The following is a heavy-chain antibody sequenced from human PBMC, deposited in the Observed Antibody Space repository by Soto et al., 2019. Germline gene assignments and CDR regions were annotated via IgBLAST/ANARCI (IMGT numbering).Heavy chain of an antibody. J-gene: IGHJ4*02. Sequence: SETLSLTCAVYGGSFSGYYWTWVRQPPGTGLEWIGEINHSGSTNYNPSLKSRVTISVDTSKNQFSLKLTSVTAADTAVYYCARDKITGLFAYWGQGTLVTVSS. V-gene: IGHV4-34*01. D-gene: IGHD2-8*02. CDR3: ARDKITGLFAY. CDR1: GGSFSGYY. CDR2: INHSGST.